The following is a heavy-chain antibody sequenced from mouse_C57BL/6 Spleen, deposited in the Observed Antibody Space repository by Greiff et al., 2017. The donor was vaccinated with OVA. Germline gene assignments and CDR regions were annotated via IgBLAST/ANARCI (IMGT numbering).Heavy chain of an antibody. V-gene: IGHV1-82*01. J-gene: IGHJ2*01. Sequence: VQLQQSGPELVKPGASVKISCKASGYAFSSSWMNWVKQRPGKGLEWIGRIYPGDGDTNYNGKFKGKATLTADKSSSTAYMQLSSLTSEDSAVYFCARGGKGTIDYWGQGTTLTVSS. D-gene: IGHD3-3*01. CDR3: ARGGKGTIDY. CDR2: IYPGDGDT. CDR1: GYAFSSSW.